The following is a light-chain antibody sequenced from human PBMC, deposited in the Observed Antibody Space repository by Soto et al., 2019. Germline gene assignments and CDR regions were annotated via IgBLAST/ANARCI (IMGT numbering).Light chain of an antibody. CDR2: GAS. J-gene: IGKJ5*01. V-gene: IGKV3-15*01. CDR3: QQRNIWPPVT. CDR1: QSVSSN. Sequence: EIVMTQSPATLSVSPGEGATLSCRASQSVSSNLTWYQQKPGQAPRLLIYGASTRATGVPARFSGSGSGTEFTLTISSLQSEDFAVYYCQQRNIWPPVTFGQGTRLEIK.